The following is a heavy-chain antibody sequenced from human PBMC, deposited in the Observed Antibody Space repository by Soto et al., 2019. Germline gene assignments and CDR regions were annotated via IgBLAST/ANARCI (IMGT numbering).Heavy chain of an antibody. D-gene: IGHD5-12*01. Sequence: GRSQSLSWAASGFDFPTYSVNLFRQAPGKGLEWVALIIGNAASTDYADSVKGRFTISRDNSKNILYLQMNSLRVEDTAIYYCEKDLRPDSRYDLDCWGQGTLVTVSS. CDR3: EKDLRPDSRYDLDC. CDR2: IIGNAAST. V-gene: IGHV3-23*01. CDR1: GFDFPTYS. J-gene: IGHJ4*02.